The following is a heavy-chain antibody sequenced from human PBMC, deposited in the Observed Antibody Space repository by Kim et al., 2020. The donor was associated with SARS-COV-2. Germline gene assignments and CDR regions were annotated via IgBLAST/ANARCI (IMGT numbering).Heavy chain of an antibody. CDR1: GGTFSSYA. Sequence: SVKVSCKASGGTFSSYAISWVRQAPGQGLEWMGGIIPIFGTANYAQKFQGRVTITADESTSTAYMELSSLRSEDTAVYYCASTAKPPGYRLIAAAGTSDYWGQGTLVTVSS. CDR3: ASTAKPPGYRLIAAAGTSDY. D-gene: IGHD6-13*01. V-gene: IGHV1-69*13. CDR2: IIPIFGTA. J-gene: IGHJ4*02.